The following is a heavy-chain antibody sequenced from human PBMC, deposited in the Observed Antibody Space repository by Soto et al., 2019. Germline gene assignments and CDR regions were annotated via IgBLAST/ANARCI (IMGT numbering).Heavy chain of an antibody. D-gene: IGHD5-18*01. J-gene: IGHJ4*02. CDR3: ARASSYGYSTHAYYFDY. CDR1: GGTFSSYA. Sequence: GASVKISCKASGGTFSSYARSWVRQPPGQKLEWMGGIITINSTANYAQVFQGRVTFTADESTSTAYMELSSLRSEDTVVYCCARASSYGYSTHAYYFDYWGQGTLVTVSS. CDR2: IITINSTA. V-gene: IGHV1-69*13.